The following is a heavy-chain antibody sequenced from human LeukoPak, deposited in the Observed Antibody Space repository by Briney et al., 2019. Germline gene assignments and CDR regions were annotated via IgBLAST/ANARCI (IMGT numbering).Heavy chain of an antibody. Sequence: ASVKVSCKASGYTFSSYGIGWVRQAPGQGLEWMGWISGYNGDTNYAQSLRGRVTMTIDTSTSTAYMELRSLRSDDTAVYFCARERRWYYYFDYWGQGTLVTVSS. CDR3: ARERRWYYYFDY. V-gene: IGHV1-18*01. CDR2: ISGYNGDT. D-gene: IGHD4-23*01. CDR1: GYTFSSYG. J-gene: IGHJ4*02.